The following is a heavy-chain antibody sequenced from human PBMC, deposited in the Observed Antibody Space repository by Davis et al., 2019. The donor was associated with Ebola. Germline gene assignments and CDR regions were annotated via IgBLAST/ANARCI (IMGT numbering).Heavy chain of an antibody. CDR2: INHSGST. V-gene: IGHV4-34*01. CDR3: ARTTKTNIEDSGLGYNSFDA. Sequence: SETLSLTWAVYGGSFSGYYWSWIRQPPGKGLEWIGEINHSGSTNYNPSLRSRAAISVDSSKNQFSLKVNSVTAADTATYYCARTTKTNIEDSGLGYNSFDAWGQGVLVSVSS. CDR1: GGSFSGYY. D-gene: IGHD4-17*01. J-gene: IGHJ5*02.